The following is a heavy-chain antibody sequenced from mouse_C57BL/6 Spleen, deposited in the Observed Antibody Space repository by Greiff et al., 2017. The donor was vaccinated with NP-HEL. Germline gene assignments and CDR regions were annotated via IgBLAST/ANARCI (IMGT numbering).Heavy chain of an antibody. V-gene: IGHV1-80*01. D-gene: IGHD3-2*02. Sequence: VQLQESGAELVKPGASVKISCKASGYAFSSYWMNWVKQRPGKGLEWIGQIYPGDGDTNYNGKFKGKATLTADKSSSTAYMQLSSLTSEDSAVYFCARSDSSGYAMDDWGQGTSVTVSS. CDR1: GYAFSSYW. CDR3: ARSDSSGYAMDD. CDR2: IYPGDGDT. J-gene: IGHJ4*01.